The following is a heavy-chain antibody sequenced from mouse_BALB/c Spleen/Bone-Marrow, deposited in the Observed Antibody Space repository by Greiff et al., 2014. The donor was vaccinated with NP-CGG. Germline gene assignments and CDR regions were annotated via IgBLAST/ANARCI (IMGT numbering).Heavy chain of an antibody. CDR2: IDPANGNT. CDR3: ARRGILWYPWFAY. J-gene: IGHJ3*01. CDR1: GFNIKDTY. D-gene: IGHD2-1*01. Sequence: EVQLQQSGAELVKPGASVKLSCTASGFNIKDTYMHWVKQRPEQGLEWIGRIDPANGNTKYDPKFQGKATITADTSSNTAYLQLSSLTSEDTAVYYCARRGILWYPWFAYWGQGTLVTVSA. V-gene: IGHV14-3*02.